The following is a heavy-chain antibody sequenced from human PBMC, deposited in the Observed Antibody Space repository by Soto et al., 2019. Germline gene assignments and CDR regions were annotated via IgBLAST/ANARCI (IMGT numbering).Heavy chain of an antibody. V-gene: IGHV1-2*02. CDR2: INPNSGGT. CDR1: GYTFTGYY. D-gene: IGHD2-8*01. J-gene: IGHJ6*02. Sequence: ASVKVFCKASGYTFTGYYMHWVRQAPGQGLEWMGWINPNSGGTNYAQKFQGRVTMTRDTSISTAYMELSRLRSDDTAVYYCARGADIVLMVYAISGGMDVWGHGTTVTVSS. CDR3: ARGADIVLMVYAISGGMDV.